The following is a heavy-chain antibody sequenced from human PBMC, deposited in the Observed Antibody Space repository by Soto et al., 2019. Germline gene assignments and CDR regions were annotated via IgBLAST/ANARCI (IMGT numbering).Heavy chain of an antibody. V-gene: IGHV1-24*01. CDR1: GYTLTELS. CDR2: FDPEDGET. Sequence: ASVKVSCKVSGYTLTELSMHSVRQAPGKGLEWMGGFDPEDGETIYAQKFQGRVTMTEDTSTDTAYMELSSLRSEDTAVYYCALLQGVQKDANWFDPWGQGTLVTVSS. J-gene: IGHJ5*02. D-gene: IGHD2-15*01. CDR3: ALLQGVQKDANWFDP.